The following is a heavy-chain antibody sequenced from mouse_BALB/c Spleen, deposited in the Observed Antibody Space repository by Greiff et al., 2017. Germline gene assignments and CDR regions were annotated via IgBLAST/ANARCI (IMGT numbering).Heavy chain of an antibody. CDR2: ISSGGSYI. D-gene: IGHD2-10*02. J-gene: IGHJ3*01. CDR1: GFTFSSSA. CDR3: VRQVYGNYAWFAD. Sequence: EVKLVESGGGLVKPGGSLKLSCAASGFTFSSSAMSWVRQTPEKRLEWVATISSGGSYIYYPASVKGRFTISRDNTKNTLYLQMSSRRSEDTAMYDCVRQVYGNYAWFADWGQGILVTVSA. V-gene: IGHV5-9-3*01.